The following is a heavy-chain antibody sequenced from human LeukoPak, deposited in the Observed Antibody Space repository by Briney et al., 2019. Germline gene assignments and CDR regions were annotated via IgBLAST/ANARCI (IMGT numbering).Heavy chain of an antibody. J-gene: IGHJ4*02. D-gene: IGHD2-21*01. CDR3: ARDSAFSSYSY. V-gene: IGHV3-53*01. Sequence: GGSLRLSCTASGFTVGNYYMSWVRQAPGKGLEWVAIIYHDRSTYYAASVKGRFTISRDDSKNMVLLQMDSLRAEDTATCYCARDSAFSSYSYWGQGALVTVSS. CDR2: IYHDRST. CDR1: GFTVGNYY.